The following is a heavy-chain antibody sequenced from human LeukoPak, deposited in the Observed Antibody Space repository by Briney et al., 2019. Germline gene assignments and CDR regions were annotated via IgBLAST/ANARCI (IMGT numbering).Heavy chain of an antibody. Sequence: SETLSLTCTVSGGSISSSSYYWGWIRQPPGKGLEWIGSIYYSGSTYYNPSLKSRVTISVDTSKNQFSLKLSSVTAADTAVYYCARDRRRYDSSGYYLVDAFDIWGQGTMVTVSS. D-gene: IGHD3-22*01. V-gene: IGHV4-39*07. CDR3: ARDRRRYDSSGYYLVDAFDI. CDR1: GGSISSSSYY. CDR2: IYYSGST. J-gene: IGHJ3*02.